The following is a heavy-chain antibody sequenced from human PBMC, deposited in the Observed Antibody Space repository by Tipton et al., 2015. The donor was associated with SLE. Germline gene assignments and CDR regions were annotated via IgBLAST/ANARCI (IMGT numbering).Heavy chain of an antibody. CDR1: GFTFSSYA. V-gene: IGHV3-30*04. D-gene: IGHD3-10*01. CDR2: ISYDGSNK. CDR3: ARGHRWGVFDY. J-gene: IGHJ4*02. Sequence: SLRLSCAASGFTFSSYAMHWVRQAPGKGLEWVAVISYDGSNKYYADSVKGRFTISRDNSKNTLCLQMNSLRAEDTAVYYCARGHRWGVFDYWGQGTLVTVSS.